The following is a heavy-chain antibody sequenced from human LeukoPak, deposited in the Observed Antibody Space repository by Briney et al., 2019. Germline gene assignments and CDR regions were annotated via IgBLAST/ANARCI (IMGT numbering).Heavy chain of an antibody. CDR3: ARGYDVDTVHPPDY. D-gene: IGHD5-18*01. V-gene: IGHV4-61*02. Sequence: PSETLSPTCTVSGGSISSGSYYWSWIRQPAGKGLEWIGRIYTSGSTNYNPSLKSRVTISVDTSKNQFSLKLSSVTAADTAVYYCARGYDVDTVHPPDYWGQGTLVTVSS. CDR2: IYTSGST. J-gene: IGHJ4*02. CDR1: GGSISSGSYY.